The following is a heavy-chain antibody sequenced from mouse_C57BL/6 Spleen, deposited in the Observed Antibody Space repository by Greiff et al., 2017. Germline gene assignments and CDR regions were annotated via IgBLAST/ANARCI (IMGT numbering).Heavy chain of an antibody. CDR3: ARYSNYYD. CDR1: GYTFTSYW. Sequence: QVQLQQPGAELVKPGASVTMSCKASGYTFTSYWITWVKQRPGQGLEWIGDIYPGSGSTNYNEKIKSKATLTVDTSSSTAYMQLSSLTSEDSAFYYCARYSNYYDWGQGTTLTVSS. J-gene: IGHJ2*01. V-gene: IGHV1-55*01. D-gene: IGHD2-5*01. CDR2: IYPGSGST.